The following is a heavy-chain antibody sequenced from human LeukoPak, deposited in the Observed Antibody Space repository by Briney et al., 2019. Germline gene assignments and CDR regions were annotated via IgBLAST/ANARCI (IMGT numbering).Heavy chain of an antibody. Sequence: PGGSLRLSCAASGFSVINHFMHWVRQAPGEGLQWVSTINGAGVTYYAASVKSRFTISRDTVKNTFSLQMNNLRADDTAVYFCARRGVQGYMDVWGKGTTVTVSS. J-gene: IGHJ6*03. D-gene: IGHD1-26*01. CDR2: INGAGVT. V-gene: IGHV3-53*01. CDR3: ARRGVQGYMDV. CDR1: GFSVINHF.